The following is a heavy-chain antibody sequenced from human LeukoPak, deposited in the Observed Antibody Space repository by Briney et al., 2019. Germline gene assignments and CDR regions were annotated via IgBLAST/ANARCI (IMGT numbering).Heavy chain of an antibody. D-gene: IGHD3-22*01. CDR1: GFTFSSYW. Sequence: GGSLRLSCAASGFTFSSYWMHWVRQAPGKGLVWVSRINSDGTSTSYADSVKGRFTISRDNAKNTLYLQMNSLRAEDTAVYYCARDLYYYDSSGYYYLLDYWGQGTLVTVSS. V-gene: IGHV3-74*01. CDR3: ARDLYYYDSSGYYYLLDY. CDR2: INSDGTST. J-gene: IGHJ4*02.